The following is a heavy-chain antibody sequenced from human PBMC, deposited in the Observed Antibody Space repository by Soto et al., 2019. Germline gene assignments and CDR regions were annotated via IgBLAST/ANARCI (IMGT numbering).Heavy chain of an antibody. CDR3: AKEYTSTSRGSFDY. J-gene: IGHJ4*02. CDR2: ITGSSGRT. D-gene: IGHD1-26*01. V-gene: IGHV3-23*01. Sequence: GGFIRVRWTASGGTCINYAMNWISKAPGKGLEWVSGITGSSGRTFYADSVKGRFTISRDNSKNTVYLQMNSVRADDTAVYYCAKEYTSTSRGSFDYWGQGALVTVSS. CDR1: GGTCINYA.